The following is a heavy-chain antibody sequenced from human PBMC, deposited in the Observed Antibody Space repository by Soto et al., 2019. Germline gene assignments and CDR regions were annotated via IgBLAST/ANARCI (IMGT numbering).Heavy chain of an antibody. D-gene: IGHD3-9*01. Sequence: SVKVSCKASGGTFSSYSINWVRQAPGQGLEWMGRLIPMFGTTDYAQRFQGRVTFTADESTSTASMEVTNLTSEDTAVYYCARAVVLTFTRFYDMDVWGQGTTVTV. CDR3: ARAVVLTFTRFYDMDV. V-gene: IGHV1-69*13. CDR2: LIPMFGTT. CDR1: GGTFSSYS. J-gene: IGHJ6*02.